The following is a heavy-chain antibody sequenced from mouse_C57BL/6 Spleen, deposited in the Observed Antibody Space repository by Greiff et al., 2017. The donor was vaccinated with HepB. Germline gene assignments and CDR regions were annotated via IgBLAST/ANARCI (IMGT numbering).Heavy chain of an antibody. CDR2: IYPGDGDT. J-gene: IGHJ2*01. CDR3: ARRGYGTRYYFDD. V-gene: IGHV1-82*01. D-gene: IGHD2-10*02. CDR1: GYAFSSSW. Sequence: VQLVESGPELVKPGASVKISCKASGYAFSSSWMNWVKQRPGKGLEWIGRIYPGDGDTNYNGKFKGKATLTAAKSSSTAYMQLSSLTSEDSAVYFCARRGYGTRYYFDDWGQGTTLTVSS.